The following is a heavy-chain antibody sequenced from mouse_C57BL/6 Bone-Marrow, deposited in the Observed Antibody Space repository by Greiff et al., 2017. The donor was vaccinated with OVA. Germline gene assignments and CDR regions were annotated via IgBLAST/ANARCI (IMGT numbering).Heavy chain of an antibody. D-gene: IGHD1-1*01. CDR2: ISGGGGNT. CDR1: GFTFSSYT. Sequence: EVQLVESGGGLVKPGGSLKLSCAASGFTFSSYTMSWVRQTPEKRLEWVATISGGGGNTYYPDSVKGRSTISRDNAKNTLYLQMSSLRSEDTALYYCARIGSSYGYWYFDVWGTGTTVTVSS. V-gene: IGHV5-9*01. J-gene: IGHJ1*03. CDR3: ARIGSSYGYWYFDV.